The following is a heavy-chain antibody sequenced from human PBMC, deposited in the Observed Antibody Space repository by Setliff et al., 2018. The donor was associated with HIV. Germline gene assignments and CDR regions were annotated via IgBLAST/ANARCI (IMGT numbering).Heavy chain of an antibody. V-gene: IGHV4-34*01. CDR2: INHTGNT. CDR1: GGSFSGYH. CDR3: ARGKGGLVGPAEFDY. D-gene: IGHD1-26*01. Sequence: PSQTLSLPCAVYGGSFSGYHWNWIRQFPGKGLEWIGEINHTGNTQYNPSLKSRVTMSEETSKNQFSLKLKSVTAADTAIYFCARGKGGLVGPAEFDYWGPGTLVTVSS. J-gene: IGHJ4*02.